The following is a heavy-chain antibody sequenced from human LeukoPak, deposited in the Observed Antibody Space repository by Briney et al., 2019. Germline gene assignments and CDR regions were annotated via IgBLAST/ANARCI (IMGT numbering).Heavy chain of an antibody. Sequence: GGSLRLSCAASGFTVNSNYMSWVRQAPGKGLEWVSVIYSGGSTYYADSVKGRFTISRDNSKNTLYLQMNSLRAEDTAVYYCARDSGSSLAFDIWGQGTMVTVSS. CDR3: ARDSGSSLAFDI. CDR1: GFTVNSNY. J-gene: IGHJ3*02. CDR2: IYSGGST. D-gene: IGHD1-26*01. V-gene: IGHV3-66*01.